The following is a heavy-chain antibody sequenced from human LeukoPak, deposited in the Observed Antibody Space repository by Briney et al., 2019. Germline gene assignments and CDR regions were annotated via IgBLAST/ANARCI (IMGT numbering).Heavy chain of an antibody. D-gene: IGHD2-2*02. CDR3: AKPRSGCSSTSCYNDAFDI. CDR1: GFTFSSYA. J-gene: IGHJ3*02. CDR2: ISGSGGST. V-gene: IGHV3-23*01. Sequence: PGGSLRLSCAASGFTFSSYAMSWVRQAPGKGLEWVSAISGSGGSTYYADSVKGRFTISRDNSKNTLYLQMNSLRAEDTAVYYCAKPRSGCSSTSCYNDAFDIWGQGTMVTVSS.